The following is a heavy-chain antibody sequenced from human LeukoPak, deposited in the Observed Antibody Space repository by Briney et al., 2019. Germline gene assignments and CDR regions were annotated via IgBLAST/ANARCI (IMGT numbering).Heavy chain of an antibody. V-gene: IGHV1-69*13. CDR1: GGTFSNYA. CDR3: ARKAGVRCIFGTCYYLDY. J-gene: IGHJ4*02. D-gene: IGHD2-15*01. Sequence: SVKVSCKASGGTFSNYAISWVRQAPGQGLGWMGGIIPIFGTANYAQKFQGRVTITADESTSTAYMELSGLRSEDTAVYYCARKAGVRCIFGTCYYLDYWGQGTLVTFSS. CDR2: IIPIFGTA.